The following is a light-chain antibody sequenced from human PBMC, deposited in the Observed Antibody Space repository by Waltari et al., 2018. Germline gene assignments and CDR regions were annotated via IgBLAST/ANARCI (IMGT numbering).Light chain of an antibody. CDR3: SSHRSSSTPYV. CDR2: DVS. V-gene: IGLV2-14*01. Sequence: ALTQPASVSGSPGQSITIPCTGTTSHYGGFNFVSWYQQHPGKAPKLLISDVSNRPSGVSNRFSGSKSGNTASLTISGLQAEDEADYYCSSHRSSSTPYVFGTGTKVTVL. CDR1: TSHYGGFNF. J-gene: IGLJ1*01.